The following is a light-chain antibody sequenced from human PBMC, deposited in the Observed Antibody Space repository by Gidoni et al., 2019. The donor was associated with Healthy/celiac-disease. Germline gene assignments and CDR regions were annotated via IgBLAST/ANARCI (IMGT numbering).Light chain of an antibody. Sequence: DIQLTQSPSSLSASVGDRVTITCQASQDISNYLNWYQQKPGKAPKLLIYDASNLKTGVPSRFSGSGSGTDFTFTISSLQPEDIATYYCQQYDNLPFXPXTKVDIK. J-gene: IGKJ3*01. CDR1: QDISNY. CDR2: DAS. CDR3: QQYDNLP. V-gene: IGKV1-33*01.